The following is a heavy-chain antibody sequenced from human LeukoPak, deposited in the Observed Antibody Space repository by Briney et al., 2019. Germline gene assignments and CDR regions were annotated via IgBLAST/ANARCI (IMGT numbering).Heavy chain of an antibody. CDR1: GFTFSSYE. D-gene: IGHD6-19*01. CDR2: ISSSGSTI. J-gene: IGHJ5*02. Sequence: GGSLRLSCAASGFTFSSYEMNWVRQAPGKGLEWDSYISSSGSTIYYADSVKGRFTISRDNAKNSLYLQMNSLRAEDTAVYYCARDSRIAVAGNYNWFDPWGQGTLVTVSS. CDR3: ARDSRIAVAGNYNWFDP. V-gene: IGHV3-48*03.